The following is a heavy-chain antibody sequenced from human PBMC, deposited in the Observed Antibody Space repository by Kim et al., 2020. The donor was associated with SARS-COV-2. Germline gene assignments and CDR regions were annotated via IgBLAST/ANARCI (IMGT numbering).Heavy chain of an antibody. V-gene: IGHV4-39*01. Sequence: SETLSLTCTVSGGSISSSSYYWGWIRQPPGKGLEWSGSIYYSGSTYYNPSLKSRVTISVDTSKNQFSLKLSSVTAADTAVYYCASEGPVATTSYYYYYYGMDVWGQGTTVTVSS. CDR1: GGSISSSSYY. CDR3: ASEGPVATTSYYYYYYGMDV. CDR2: IYYSGST. D-gene: IGHD5-12*01. J-gene: IGHJ6*02.